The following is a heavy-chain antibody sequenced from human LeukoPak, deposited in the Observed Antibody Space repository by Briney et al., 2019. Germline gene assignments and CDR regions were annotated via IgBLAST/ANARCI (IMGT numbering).Heavy chain of an antibody. CDR1: GFTFSSYA. CDR3: ARGWQWAWEPDGYYYGMDV. V-gene: IGHV3-30-3*01. Sequence: AGGSLRLSCAASGFTFSSYAMHWVRQAPGKGLEWVAVISYDGSNKYYADSVKGRFTISRDNSKNTLYPQMNSLRAEDTAVYYCARGWQWAWEPDGYYYGMDVWGQGTTVTVSS. D-gene: IGHD1-26*01. J-gene: IGHJ6*02. CDR2: ISYDGSNK.